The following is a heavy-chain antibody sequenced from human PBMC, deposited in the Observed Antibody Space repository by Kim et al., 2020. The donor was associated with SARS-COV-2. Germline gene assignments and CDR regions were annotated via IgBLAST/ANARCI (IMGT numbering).Heavy chain of an antibody. CDR1: GGTFSSYA. CDR3: ARDSSWYLNWFDP. Sequence: SVKVSCKASGGTFSSYAISWVRQAPGQGLEWMGGIIPIFGTANYAQKFQGRVTITADESTSTAYMELSSLRSEDTAVYYCARDSSWYLNWFDPWGQGTLVTVSS. CDR2: IIPIFGTA. D-gene: IGHD6-13*01. V-gene: IGHV1-69*13. J-gene: IGHJ5*02.